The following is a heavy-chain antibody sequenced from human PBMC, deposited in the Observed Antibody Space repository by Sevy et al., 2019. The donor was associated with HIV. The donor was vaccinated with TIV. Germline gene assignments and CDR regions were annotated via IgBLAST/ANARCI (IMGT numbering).Heavy chain of an antibody. Sequence: GGSLRLSCAASGFTFSNAWMSWVRQAPGKGLEWVGRIKSKTDAGTTDYAAPVKGRFTIAGDDSKITLYLQMNSLKTEDTAIYYRTTDAKKRGLSALLDFWGQGTLITVA. J-gene: IGHJ4*02. D-gene: IGHD3-10*01. CDR2: IKSKTDAGTT. CDR3: TTDAKKRGLSALLDF. V-gene: IGHV3-15*01. CDR1: GFTFSNAW.